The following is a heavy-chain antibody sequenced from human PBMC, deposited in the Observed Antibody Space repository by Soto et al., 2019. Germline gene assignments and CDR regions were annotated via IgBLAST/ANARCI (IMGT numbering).Heavy chain of an antibody. J-gene: IGHJ5*02. Sequence: ELQLLESGGGLVQPGGSLRLSCAASGFIFSSYAMSWVRQAPGKGLEWVSAISGSGGSTYYADSVKGRFTISRDNSXXTLYLQMTSLRAEDTAVYYCAEENISTSCCNWFDPWGQGTLVTVSS. CDR2: ISGSGGST. D-gene: IGHD2-2*01. CDR1: GFIFSSYA. CDR3: AEENISTSCCNWFDP. V-gene: IGHV3-23*01.